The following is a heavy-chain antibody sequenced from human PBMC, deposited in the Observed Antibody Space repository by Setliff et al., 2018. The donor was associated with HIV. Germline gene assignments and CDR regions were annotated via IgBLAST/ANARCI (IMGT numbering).Heavy chain of an antibody. CDR3: ARERRWLQDYYYYIDV. CDR1: GGPLSGYF. V-gene: IGHV4-34*01. D-gene: IGHD5-18*01. J-gene: IGHJ6*03. CDR2: ISFSGTT. Sequence: SETLSLTCAVYGGPLSGYFWSWIRQSPGKGLEWIGEISFSGTTNYNPSLKSRVTMSLDTSRNEVSLRLKSVTAADSAVYYCARERRWLQDYYYYIDVWGNGTTVTVSS.